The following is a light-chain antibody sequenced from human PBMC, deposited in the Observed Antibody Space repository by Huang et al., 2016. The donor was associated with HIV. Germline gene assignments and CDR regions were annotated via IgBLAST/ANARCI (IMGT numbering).Light chain of an antibody. Sequence: DIQMTQSPSSLSASVEDRVTITCRASQSISNYLNWYQHKPGKAPKLLIYAASILQSGVPFRFSGSGSGTDFTLTISSLQSEDFATYYCQQSYSTPITFGQGTRLEIK. CDR3: QQSYSTPIT. J-gene: IGKJ5*01. V-gene: IGKV1-39*01. CDR1: QSISNY. CDR2: AAS.